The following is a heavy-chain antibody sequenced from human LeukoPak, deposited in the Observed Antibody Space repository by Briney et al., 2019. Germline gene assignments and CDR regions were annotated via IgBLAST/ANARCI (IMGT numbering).Heavy chain of an antibody. CDR3: IVVVTAIPFDY. Sequence: GRSLRLSCAASGFTFSSYGMHWVRQAPCKGLEWVAVISYDGSNKYYADSVKGRFTISRDNSKNTLYLQMNSLRAEDTAVYYCIVVVTAIPFDYWGQGTLVTVSS. CDR1: GFTFSSYG. V-gene: IGHV3-30*03. CDR2: ISYDGSNK. D-gene: IGHD2-21*02. J-gene: IGHJ4*02.